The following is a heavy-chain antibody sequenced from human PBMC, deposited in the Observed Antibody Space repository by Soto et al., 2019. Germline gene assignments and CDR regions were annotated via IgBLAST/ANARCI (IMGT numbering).Heavy chain of an antibody. J-gene: IGHJ3*02. CDR2: ISSSSSYI. V-gene: IGHV3-21*01. Sequence: GGSLRLSCAASGFTFSSYSMNWVRQAPGKGLEWVSSISSSSSYIYYADSVKGRFTISRDNAKNSLYLQMTSLRAEDTAVYYCARDRYGHGSGGSFNQGGPAFDIWGQGTMVTVSS. D-gene: IGHD2-15*01. CDR1: GFTFSSYS. CDR3: ARDRYGHGSGGSFNQGGPAFDI.